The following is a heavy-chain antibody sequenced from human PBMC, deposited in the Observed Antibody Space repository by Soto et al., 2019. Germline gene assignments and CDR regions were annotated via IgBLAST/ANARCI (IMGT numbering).Heavy chain of an antibody. V-gene: IGHV1-8*01. J-gene: IGHJ4*02. D-gene: IGHD2-15*01. Sequence: QVQLVQSGAEVKKPGASVKVSCKASGYTFTSYDINWVRQATGQGLEWMGWMNPNSGNTGYAQKFQGRVTMTKNTSISTAYMELSSLRSEDTAVYYCARGSIAATPLAFDYWGQGTLVTVSS. CDR2: MNPNSGNT. CDR3: ARGSIAATPLAFDY. CDR1: GYTFTSYD.